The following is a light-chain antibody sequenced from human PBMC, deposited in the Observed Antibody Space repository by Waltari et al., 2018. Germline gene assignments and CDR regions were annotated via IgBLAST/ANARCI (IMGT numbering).Light chain of an antibody. Sequence: DIVLTQSPGTLSLSPGERATLYCRASQSVSSSYLAWYQQKPGQAPRLLIDGASNRATGIPDRFSGSGSGTDFTLTIRGLEPEDFAVYYCQQYRSSSWTFGQGTKVEIK. CDR1: QSVSSSY. CDR3: QQYRSSSWT. V-gene: IGKV3-20*01. J-gene: IGKJ1*01. CDR2: GAS.